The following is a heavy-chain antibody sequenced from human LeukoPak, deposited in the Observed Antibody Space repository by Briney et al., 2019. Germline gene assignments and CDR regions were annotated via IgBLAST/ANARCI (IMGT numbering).Heavy chain of an antibody. CDR3: ASYFGGYFDY. D-gene: IGHD3-10*01. CDR1: GESFSGYY. Sequence: SETLSLTCAVYGESFSGYYWSWIRQPPGKGLEWIGEINHSGSTNYNPSLKSRVTISVDTSKNQFSLKLSSVTAADTAVYYCASYFGGYFDYWGQGTLVTVSS. CDR2: INHSGST. J-gene: IGHJ4*02. V-gene: IGHV4-34*01.